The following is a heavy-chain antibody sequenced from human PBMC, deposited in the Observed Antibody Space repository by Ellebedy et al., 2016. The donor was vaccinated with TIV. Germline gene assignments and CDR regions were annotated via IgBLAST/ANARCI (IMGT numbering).Heavy chain of an antibody. CDR3: ARLQSSMVGATVPDS. V-gene: IGHV5-51*01. J-gene: IGHJ4*02. D-gene: IGHD1-26*01. CDR2: IYPGDSDT. CDR1: GYTFINEW. Sequence: GESLKISCKASGYTFINEWIAWVRQTPGKGLEWVGIIYPGDSDTRYSPSFQGQVTISGDRSSSSTYLQWSSLRASDTAIYYCARLQSSMVGATVPDSWGQGTQVIVSS.